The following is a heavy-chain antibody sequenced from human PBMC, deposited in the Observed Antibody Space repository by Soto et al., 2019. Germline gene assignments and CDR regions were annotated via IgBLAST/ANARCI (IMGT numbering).Heavy chain of an antibody. Sequence: SETLSLTCAVYGGSFSGYYWSWIRQPPGKGLEWIGEINHSGSTNYNPSLKSRVTISVDTSKNQFSLKLSSVIAVDTAVYYCARNGSYYDFWSGYYFGGGMDVWGQGTTVTVSS. V-gene: IGHV4-34*01. D-gene: IGHD3-3*01. CDR1: GGSFSGYY. CDR2: INHSGST. CDR3: ARNGSYYDFWSGYYFGGGMDV. J-gene: IGHJ6*02.